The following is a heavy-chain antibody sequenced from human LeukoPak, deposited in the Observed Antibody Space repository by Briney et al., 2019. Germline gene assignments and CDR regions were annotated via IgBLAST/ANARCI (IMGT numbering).Heavy chain of an antibody. Sequence: PSETLSLTCTVSGGSISSYYWSWIRQPPGKGLEWIGYIYYSGSTNYSPSLKSRVTISVDTSKNQFSLKLSSVTAADTAVYYCARGYSSSWYHYFDYWGQGTLVTVSS. D-gene: IGHD6-13*01. CDR3: ARGYSSSWYHYFDY. V-gene: IGHV4-59*08. J-gene: IGHJ4*02. CDR1: GGSISSYY. CDR2: IYYSGST.